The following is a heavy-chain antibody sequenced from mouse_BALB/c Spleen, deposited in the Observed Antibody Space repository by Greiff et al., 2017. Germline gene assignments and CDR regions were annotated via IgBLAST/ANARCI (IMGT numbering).Heavy chain of an antibody. J-gene: IGHJ1*01. CDR1: GFNITDTY. Sequence: EVQLQQSGAELVKPGASVQLSCTASGFNITDTYMHWVKQRPEQGLEWIGRIDPANGNTKYDPKFQGKATITADTSSNTAYLQLSSLTSEDTAVYYGARSPLLRYWYFDVWGAGTTVTVSS. CDR2: IDPANGNT. D-gene: IGHD1-2*01. CDR3: ARSPLLRYWYFDV. V-gene: IGHV14-3*02.